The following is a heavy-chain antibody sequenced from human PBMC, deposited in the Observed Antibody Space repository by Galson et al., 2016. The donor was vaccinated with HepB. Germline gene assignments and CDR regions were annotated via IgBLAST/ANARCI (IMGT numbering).Heavy chain of an antibody. CDR2: ISTRSTYT. J-gene: IGHJ6*03. D-gene: IGHD6-13*01. CDR3: AREYSFNQDYSNYYYMDV. Sequence: SLRLSCAASGFIFTDFSMTWIRQAPGKGLEWVSYISTRSTYTDDADSVKGRFTISRDNAKKLIYLQMDSIRAEDTAVYYCAREYSFNQDYSNYYYMDVWGKGTTVTVAS. V-gene: IGHV3-11*06. CDR1: GFIFTDFS.